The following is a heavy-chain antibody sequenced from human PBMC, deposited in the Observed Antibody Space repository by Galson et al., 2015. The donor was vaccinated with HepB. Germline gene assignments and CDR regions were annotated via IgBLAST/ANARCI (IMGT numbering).Heavy chain of an antibody. CDR3: AIHGTAMVIDAFDF. J-gene: IGHJ3*01. CDR2: ISGSGHRT. CDR1: EFPFSNYA. V-gene: IGHV3-23*01. D-gene: IGHD5-18*01. Sequence: SLRLSCAASEFPFSNYAMSWVRQAPGKGLEWVSGISGSGHRTIYADSMKGRFTISRDNSKDTLYLQMNSLRAEDTGLYYCAIHGTAMVIDAFDFWGQGTMVTVSS.